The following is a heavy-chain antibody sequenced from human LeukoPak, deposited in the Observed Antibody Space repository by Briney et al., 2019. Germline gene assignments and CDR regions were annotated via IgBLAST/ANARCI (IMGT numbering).Heavy chain of an antibody. CDR1: GYTFTSYA. V-gene: IGHV1-3*03. D-gene: IGHD4-11*01. CDR3: AREATTVSRLYYFDY. J-gene: IGHJ4*02. CDR2: INAGNGNT. Sequence: ASVKVSCKASGYTFTSYAMHWVRQAPGQRLEWMGWINAGNGNTKYSQEFQGRVTITRDTSASTAYMELSSLRSEDMAVYYCAREATTVSRLYYFDYWGQGTLVTVSS.